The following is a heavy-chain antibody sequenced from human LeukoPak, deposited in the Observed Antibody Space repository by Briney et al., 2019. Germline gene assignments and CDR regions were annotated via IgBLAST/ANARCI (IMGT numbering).Heavy chain of an antibody. D-gene: IGHD6-13*01. CDR3: ARDWRIAAAGDYYYYGMDV. V-gene: IGHV4-59*01. CDR1: GGSISSYY. Sequence: SETLSLTCTVSGGSISSYYWSWIRQPPGKGLEWIGYIYYSGSTNYNPSLKSRATISVDTSKNQFSLKLSSVTAADTAVYYCARDWRIAAAGDYYYYGMDVWGKGTTVTVSS. J-gene: IGHJ6*04. CDR2: IYYSGST.